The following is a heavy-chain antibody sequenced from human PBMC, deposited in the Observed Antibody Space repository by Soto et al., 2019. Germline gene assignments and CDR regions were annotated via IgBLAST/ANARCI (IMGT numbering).Heavy chain of an antibody. J-gene: IGHJ4*02. D-gene: IGHD2-15*01. Sequence: WSLTPSCLLSVPSLAHYAIAWVRHAPEEGLECISTMVVLNGAWYSDSVRGRLANSRDVSRNTVYLQMGSLRVEDTDIYFCSDWRAGGPVNLDHWGQGTVVTVSS. CDR2: MVVLNGA. V-gene: IGHV3-23*01. CDR1: VPSLAHYA. CDR3: SDWRAGGPVNLDH.